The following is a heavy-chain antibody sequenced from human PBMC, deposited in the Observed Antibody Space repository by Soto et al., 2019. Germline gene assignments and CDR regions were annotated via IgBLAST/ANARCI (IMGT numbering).Heavy chain of an antibody. CDR3: PREAGSYRNAPDY. D-gene: IGHD1-26*01. V-gene: IGHV4-61*01. CDR1: GASSTTGCSY. J-gene: IGHJ4*02. CDR2: ISCRGCT. Sequence: ECLSPARTVSGASSTTGCSYGSCLRQPPVKGLEWIGYISCRGCTNYNPSIKSRVTISVETSKNQFPLKLSSVTAADKAVYYCPREAGSYRNAPDYWGQRTLVTVSS.